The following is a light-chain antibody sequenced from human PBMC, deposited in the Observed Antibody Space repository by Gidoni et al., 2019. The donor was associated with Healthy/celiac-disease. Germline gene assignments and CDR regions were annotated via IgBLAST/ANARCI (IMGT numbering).Light chain of an antibody. CDR1: SSNIGAGYD. V-gene: IGLV1-40*01. CDR2: GNS. CDR3: QSYDSSLSASVV. J-gene: IGLJ2*01. Sequence: QSVLTQPPSVSGAPGQRAIISCTGSSSNIGAGYDVHWYQQLPGTAPKLLIYGNSNRPSGVPDRFSGSKSGTSASLAITGLQAEDEADYYCQSYDSSLSASVVFGGGTKLTVL.